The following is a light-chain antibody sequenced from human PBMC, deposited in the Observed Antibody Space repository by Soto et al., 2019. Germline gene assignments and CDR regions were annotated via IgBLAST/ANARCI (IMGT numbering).Light chain of an antibody. Sequence: EIVLTQSPGTLSLSPGEGATLSCRASQSVGSNYLAWYQQKPGQAPRLLIYGASTRATGIPDRFSGSGSGTDFALAISRLEPDDVAVYYCHPYGSSPFAFGPGTIVDIK. CDR3: HPYGSSPFA. CDR1: QSVGSNY. J-gene: IGKJ3*01. V-gene: IGKV3-20*01. CDR2: GAS.